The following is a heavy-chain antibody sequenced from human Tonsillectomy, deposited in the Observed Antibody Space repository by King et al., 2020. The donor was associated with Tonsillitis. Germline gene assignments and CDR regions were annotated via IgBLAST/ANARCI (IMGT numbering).Heavy chain of an antibody. J-gene: IGHJ4*02. V-gene: IGHV3-30-3*01. D-gene: IGHD5-18*01. Sequence: VQLVESGGGVVQPGRSLRLSCAASGFTFRSYAMYWVRQAPGKGLEWVAGISYDGSNKYYADSVKGRFTISRDNSKNTVYLQMNSLRPEDTAVYFCARSGWEWIRWGQGTLVTVSS. CDR1: GFTFRSYA. CDR3: ARSGWEWIR. CDR2: ISYDGSNK.